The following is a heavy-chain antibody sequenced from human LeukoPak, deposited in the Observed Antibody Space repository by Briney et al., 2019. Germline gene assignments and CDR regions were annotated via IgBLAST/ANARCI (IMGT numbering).Heavy chain of an antibody. CDR3: ARTQEAAYSSGWYDSYYYYYMDV. V-gene: IGHV4-34*01. CDR2: INHSGST. CDR1: GGSFSGYY. Sequence: SETLSLTCAVYGGSFSGYYWSWIRQPPGKGLERIGEINHSGSTNYNPSVKSRVTISVDTSKNQFSLKLSSVTAADTAVYYCARTQEAAYSSGWYDSYYYYYMDVWGKGTTVTISS. J-gene: IGHJ6*03. D-gene: IGHD6-19*01.